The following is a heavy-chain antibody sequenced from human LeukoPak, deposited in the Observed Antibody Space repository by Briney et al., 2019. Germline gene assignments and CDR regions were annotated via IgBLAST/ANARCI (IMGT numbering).Heavy chain of an antibody. Sequence: ASVTVSCTASGYTFTGYYMHWVRQAPGQGLEWMGWINPNSGGTNYAQKFQGRVTITRDTSISTAYMEVSRLRSDDTAVYYCARDLNMGGDYWGQGTLVTVSS. V-gene: IGHV1-2*02. CDR2: INPNSGGT. CDR3: ARDLNMGGDY. D-gene: IGHD3-10*01. CDR1: GYTFTGYY. J-gene: IGHJ4*02.